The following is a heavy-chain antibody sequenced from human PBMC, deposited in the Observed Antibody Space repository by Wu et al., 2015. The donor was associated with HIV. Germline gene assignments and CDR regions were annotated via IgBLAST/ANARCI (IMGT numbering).Heavy chain of an antibody. D-gene: IGHD3-22*01. V-gene: IGHV1-2*02. J-gene: IGHJ3*02. CDR3: ARIRTYYYDSSNLVGAFDI. CDR1: GYTFTGYY. CDR2: INPNSGGT. Sequence: QVQLVQSGAEVKKPGASVKVSCKASGYTFTGYYMHWVRQAPGQGLEWMGWINPNSGGTNYAQKFQGRVTMTRDTSISTAYMELSRLRSDDTAVYYCARIRTYYYDSSNLVGAFDIWGQGDNGHRXF.